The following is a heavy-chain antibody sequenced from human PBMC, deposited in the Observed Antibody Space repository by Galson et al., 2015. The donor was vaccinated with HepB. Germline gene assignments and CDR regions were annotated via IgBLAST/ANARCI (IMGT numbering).Heavy chain of an antibody. CDR3: ARVSMSSSGWYVRYGLDV. V-gene: IGHV4-39*06. D-gene: IGHD6-19*01. J-gene: IGHJ6*02. Sequence: TLSLTCTVSGGAISSTSHHWGWIRQPPGKGLEGIGSSYYSGVTHYNPSLKSRVTISVDTSKNQFTLRLIAVTAADTAVYYCARVSMSSSGWYVRYGLDVWGQGTTVTVSS. CDR1: GGAISSTSHH. CDR2: SYYSGVT.